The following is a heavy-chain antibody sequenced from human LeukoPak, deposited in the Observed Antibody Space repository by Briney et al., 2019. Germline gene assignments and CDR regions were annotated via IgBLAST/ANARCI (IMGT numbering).Heavy chain of an antibody. Sequence: GGSLRLSCAASGFTVSSNYMSWVRQAPGKGLEWVSVIYSGGSTCYADSVKGRFTISRDNSKNTLYLQMNSLRAEDTAVYYCARVQLWFGRNDAFDIWGQGTMATVSS. V-gene: IGHV3-66*01. J-gene: IGHJ3*02. CDR1: GFTVSSNY. CDR2: IYSGGST. D-gene: IGHD3-10*01. CDR3: ARVQLWFGRNDAFDI.